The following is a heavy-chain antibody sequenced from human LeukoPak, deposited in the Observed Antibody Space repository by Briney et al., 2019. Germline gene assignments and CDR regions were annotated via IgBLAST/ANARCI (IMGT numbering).Heavy chain of an antibody. J-gene: IGHJ6*03. V-gene: IGHV4-61*02. D-gene: IGHD4/OR15-4a*01. Sequence: SETLSLTCTVSGGSISSGTYYWSWIRQPAGKGLEWIGRIYTSGSTNYNPSLKSRVTISVDTSKNQFSLKLSSVTAADTAVYYCARVRVRFYYYYYMDVWGKGTTVTVSS. CDR1: GGSISSGTYY. CDR2: IYTSGST. CDR3: ARVRVRFYYYYYMDV.